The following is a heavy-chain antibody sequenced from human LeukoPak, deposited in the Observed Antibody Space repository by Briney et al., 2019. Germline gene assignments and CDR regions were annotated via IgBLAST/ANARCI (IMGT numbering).Heavy chain of an antibody. Sequence: SETLSLTCTVSGGSISSYYWSWIRQPPGKGLEWIGYICYSGSTNYNPSLKSRVTISVDTSKNQFSLKLSSVTAADTAVYYCARVGSSWLSYYYGMDVWGQGTMVTVSS. CDR2: ICYSGST. J-gene: IGHJ6*02. V-gene: IGHV4-59*01. D-gene: IGHD6-13*01. CDR3: ARVGSSWLSYYYGMDV. CDR1: GGSISSYY.